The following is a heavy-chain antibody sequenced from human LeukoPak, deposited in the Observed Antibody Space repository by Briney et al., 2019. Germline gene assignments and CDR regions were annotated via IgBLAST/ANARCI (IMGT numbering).Heavy chain of an antibody. CDR1: GGSISSGGYY. Sequence: SETLSPTCTVSGGSISSGGYYWSWIRQHPGKGLEWIGYIYYSGRTYYNPSLKSRVTISVDTSKNQFSLKLSSVTVADTAVYYCAREGEGSGSYYNHWFDPWGQGTLVTVSS. D-gene: IGHD3-10*01. V-gene: IGHV4-31*03. J-gene: IGHJ5*02. CDR2: IYYSGRT. CDR3: AREGEGSGSYYNHWFDP.